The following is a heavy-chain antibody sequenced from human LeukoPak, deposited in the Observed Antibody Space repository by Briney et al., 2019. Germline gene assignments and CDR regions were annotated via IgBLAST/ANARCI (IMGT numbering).Heavy chain of an antibody. J-gene: IGHJ4*02. V-gene: IGHV4-59*01. CDR3: ARGPDYYDSSGYIVDY. Sequence: PSETLSLTCTVSGGSISSYYWSWIRQPPGKGLEWIGYIYYSGSTNYNPSLKSRVTISVDTSKNQFSLKLSSVTAADTAVYYCARGPDYYDSSGYIVDYWGQGTLVTVSS. CDR2: IYYSGST. CDR1: GGSISSYY. D-gene: IGHD3-22*01.